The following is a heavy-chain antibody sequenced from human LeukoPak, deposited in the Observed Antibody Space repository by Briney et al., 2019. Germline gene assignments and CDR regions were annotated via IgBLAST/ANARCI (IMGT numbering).Heavy chain of an antibody. D-gene: IGHD3-10*01. V-gene: IGHV3-21*01. CDR1: GFTFSSYS. Sequence: GGSLRLSCAASGFTFSSYSMNWVRQAPGKGLEWVSSISSSSSYIYYADSVKGRFTISRDNSRNIMNLQTDSLRPEDTAPYYCARAMVRGVIPYWGQGTLVTVSS. CDR2: ISSSSSYI. J-gene: IGHJ4*02. CDR3: ARAMVRGVIPY.